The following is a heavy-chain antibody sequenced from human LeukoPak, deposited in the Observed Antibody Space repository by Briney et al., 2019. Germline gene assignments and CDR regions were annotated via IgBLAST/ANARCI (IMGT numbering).Heavy chain of an antibody. V-gene: IGHV3-23*01. CDR2: IDTKGTRT. CDR1: GFILSNCA. J-gene: IGHJ4*02. CDR3: VKEVVATIPPL. D-gene: IGHD5-12*01. Sequence: GGSLRLSCAASGFILSNCAMTWVRQAPGKGLEWVSGIDTKGTRTYYADSVKGRFTISRDNSKNTLFLQMNSLRAEDTAVYYCVKEVVATIPPLWGQGTLVTVSS.